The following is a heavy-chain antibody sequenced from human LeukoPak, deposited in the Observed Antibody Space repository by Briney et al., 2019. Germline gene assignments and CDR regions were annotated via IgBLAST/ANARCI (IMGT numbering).Heavy chain of an antibody. CDR2: ITGGAENT. J-gene: IGHJ4*02. CDR3: AKVLSESQDC. V-gene: IGHV3-23*01. Sequence: GGSLRLSRAASGFTFSGHAMSWVRQAAGKGLNRLSTITGGAENTYYADSVKGRFTISRDNSKNTVYLQMDSLRVEDTAVYYCAKVLSESQDCWGRGTLVTVSS. CDR1: GFTFSGHA.